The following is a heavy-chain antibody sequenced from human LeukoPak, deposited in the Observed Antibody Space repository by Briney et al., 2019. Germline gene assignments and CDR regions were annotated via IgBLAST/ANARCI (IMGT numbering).Heavy chain of an antibody. CDR3: ARPSGRWNDGPDFDY. Sequence: ASVKVSCKTSGYTFTSYGISWVRQAPGQGLEWMGWISAYNGNTNYAQKLHGRVTMTTDTSTSTAYMELRSLRSDDTAVYYCARPSGRWNDGPDFDYWGQGTLVTVSS. D-gene: IGHD1-1*01. CDR2: ISAYNGNT. J-gene: IGHJ4*02. V-gene: IGHV1-18*04. CDR1: GYTFTSYG.